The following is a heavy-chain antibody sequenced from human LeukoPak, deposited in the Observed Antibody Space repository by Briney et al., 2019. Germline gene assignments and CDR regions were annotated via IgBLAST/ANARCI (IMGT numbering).Heavy chain of an antibody. CDR2: IIPIFGTA. D-gene: IGHD2-15*01. Sequence: GASVKVSCKASGGTFSSYAISWVRQAPGQGLEWMGGIIPIFGTANYAQKFQGRVTITADESTSTAYMELSSLRSEDTAVYYCARKAAHASAYCSGGSCYSLGHYYCYGMDVWGQGTTVTVSS. CDR1: GGTFSSYA. V-gene: IGHV1-69*13. CDR3: ARKAAHASAYCSGGSCYSLGHYYCYGMDV. J-gene: IGHJ6*02.